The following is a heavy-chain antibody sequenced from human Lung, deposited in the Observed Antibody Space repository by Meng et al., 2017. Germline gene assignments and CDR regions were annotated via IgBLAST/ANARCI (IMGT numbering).Heavy chain of an antibody. J-gene: IGHJ5*02. CDR3: ARGSITMVRGVSVFDP. D-gene: IGHD3-10*01. CDR1: GCYISSSNW. CDR2: IYHSGST. Sequence: QVLLTESGPGLVKPSGTLSLTCAVCGCYISSSNWWSWVRQPPGKGLEWIGEIYHSGSTNYNPSLKSRVTISVDKSKNQFSLKLSSVTAADTAVYYCARGSITMVRGVSVFDPWGQGTLVTVSS. V-gene: IGHV4-4*02.